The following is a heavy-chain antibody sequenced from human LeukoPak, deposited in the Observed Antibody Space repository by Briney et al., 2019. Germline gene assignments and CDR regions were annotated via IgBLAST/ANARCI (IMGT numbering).Heavy chain of an antibody. Sequence: GASVKVSCKASVYTVTSYGISWVRQAPGQGLEWMGWISAYNGNTNYAQKLQGRVTMTTDTSTSTAYMELRSLRSDDTAVYYCARVWGSSWLYYFDYWGQGTLVTVSS. CDR3: ARVWGSSWLYYFDY. CDR2: ISAYNGNT. J-gene: IGHJ4*02. D-gene: IGHD6-13*01. V-gene: IGHV1-18*01. CDR1: VYTVTSYG.